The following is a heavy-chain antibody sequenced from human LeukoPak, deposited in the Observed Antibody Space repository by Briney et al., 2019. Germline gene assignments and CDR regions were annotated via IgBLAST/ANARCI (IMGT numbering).Heavy chain of an antibody. Sequence: GSSVKVSCKASGGTFSSYAISWVRQAPGQGLEWMGGIIPIFGTANYAQKFQGRATITADESTSTAYMELSSLRSEDTAVYYCASAPVGVVPAAIYYYYYYYMDVWGKGTTVTVSS. CDR2: IIPIFGTA. D-gene: IGHD2-2*01. V-gene: IGHV1-69*01. CDR3: ASAPVGVVPAAIYYYYYYYMDV. J-gene: IGHJ6*03. CDR1: GGTFSSYA.